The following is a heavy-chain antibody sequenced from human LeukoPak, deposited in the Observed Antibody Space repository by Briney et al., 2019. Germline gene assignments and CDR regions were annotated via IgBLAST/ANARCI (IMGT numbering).Heavy chain of an antibody. J-gene: IGHJ3*02. CDR3: ARDDRGDILTGYYLGAFDI. CDR1: GGSFSSGRYY. V-gene: IGHV4-61*02. D-gene: IGHD3-9*01. CDR2: IYTSGGT. Sequence: SETLSLTCTVSGGSFSSGRYYWSWIRQPAGKGLEWIGRIYTSGGTNYNPSLRSRVTMSVDTSKNQFSLRLSSVTAADTAVYYCARDDRGDILTGYYLGAFDIWGQGTMVTVSS.